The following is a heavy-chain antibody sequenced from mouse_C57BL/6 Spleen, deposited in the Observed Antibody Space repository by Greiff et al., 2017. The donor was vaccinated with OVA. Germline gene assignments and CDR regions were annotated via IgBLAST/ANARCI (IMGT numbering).Heavy chain of an antibody. V-gene: IGHV1-55*01. CDR1: GYTFTSYW. J-gene: IGHJ2*01. Sequence: QVQLQQPGAELVKPGASVKMSCTASGYTFTSYWITWVTQRPGQGLEWLGDIYPGSGSTNYNEKFKSKATLTVDTSSSTAYMQLSSLTSEDSAVYYCARGYFDYWGQGTTLTVSS. CDR3: ARGYFDY. CDR2: IYPGSGST.